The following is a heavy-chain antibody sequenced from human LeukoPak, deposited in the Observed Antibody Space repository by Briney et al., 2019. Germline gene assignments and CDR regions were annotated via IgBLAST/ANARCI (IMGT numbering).Heavy chain of an antibody. CDR2: ISAYNGNT. CDR3: ARALVHSSGWYPGYYGMDV. CDR1: GYTFTSYG. V-gene: IGHV1-18*01. J-gene: IGHJ6*02. D-gene: IGHD6-19*01. Sequence: GASVKVSCKASGYTFTSYGISWVRQAPGQGLEWMGWISAYNGNTNYAQKLQGRVTMTTDTSTSTAYMELRSLRSDDTAVYYCARALVHSSGWYPGYYGMDVWGQGTTVTVSS.